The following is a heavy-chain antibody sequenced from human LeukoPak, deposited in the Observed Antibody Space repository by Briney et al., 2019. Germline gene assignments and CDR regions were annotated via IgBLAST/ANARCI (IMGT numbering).Heavy chain of an antibody. Sequence: GGSLRLSCAASGFTFDDYAMHWVRQAPGKGLEWVSGISWNSGSIGYADSVKGRFTISRDNSKNTLYLQMNSLRAEDTAVYYCAKDLLPSYGDPDYWGQGTLVTVSS. V-gene: IGHV3-9*01. CDR1: GFTFDDYA. CDR3: AKDLLPSYGDPDY. D-gene: IGHD4-17*01. J-gene: IGHJ4*02. CDR2: ISWNSGSI.